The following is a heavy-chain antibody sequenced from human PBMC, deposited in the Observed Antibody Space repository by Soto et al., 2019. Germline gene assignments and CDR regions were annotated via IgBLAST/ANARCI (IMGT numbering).Heavy chain of an antibody. Sequence: QVQLVQSGAEVKKPGSSVKVSCKASGGTFSSYAISWVRQAPGQGLEWMGGIIPIFGTANYAQKFQGRVTITADETTSTAYMELSSLRSEDTAVYYCARDDPPTATSLYGMDVWGQGTTVTVSS. CDR1: GGTFSSYA. J-gene: IGHJ6*02. V-gene: IGHV1-69*01. CDR2: IIPIFGTA. CDR3: ARDDPPTATSLYGMDV. D-gene: IGHD2-15*01.